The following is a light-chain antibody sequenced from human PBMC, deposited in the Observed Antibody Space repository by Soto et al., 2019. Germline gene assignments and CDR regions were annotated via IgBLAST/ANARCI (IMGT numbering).Light chain of an antibody. V-gene: IGKV1-27*01. CDR3: QNYNSAPRT. Sequence: DIRMTQSPSALSASVVDRVTITCRARQAINNYLAWYQQKPGQVPKLLIYDASTLQSGVQSRFRGSGSGTVFTLTISSLQSEDVATYYCQNYNSAPRTFGQGTRLEIK. CDR2: DAS. CDR1: QAINNY. J-gene: IGKJ2*01.